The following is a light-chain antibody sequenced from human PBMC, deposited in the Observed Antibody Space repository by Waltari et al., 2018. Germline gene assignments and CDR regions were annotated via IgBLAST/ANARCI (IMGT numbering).Light chain of an antibody. CDR2: GGS. CDR3: LQVNSYPFT. Sequence: IQLTQSPLSLSASVRDRVTITCRAIQGINIYLAWYQQKAGRAPTLLIYGGSTLPNGCPSMFSGSGFGTDFTLTISSLQPEDFATYYCLQVNSYPFTFGPGTTVDIK. CDR1: QGINIY. V-gene: IGKV1-9*01. J-gene: IGKJ3*01.